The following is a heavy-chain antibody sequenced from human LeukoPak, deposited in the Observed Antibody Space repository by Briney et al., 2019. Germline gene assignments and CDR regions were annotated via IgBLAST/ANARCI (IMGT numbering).Heavy chain of an antibody. CDR2: IYYSGST. CDR1: GGSISGYY. D-gene: IGHD3-10*01. J-gene: IGHJ4*02. CDR3: ARLGELSDY. V-gene: IGHV4-39*01. Sequence: SSETLSLTCTVSGGSISGYYWGWIRQPPGKGLEWIGSIYYSGSTYYNPSLKSRVTISVDTSKNQFSLKLSSVTAADTAVYYCARLGELSDYWGQGTLVTVSS.